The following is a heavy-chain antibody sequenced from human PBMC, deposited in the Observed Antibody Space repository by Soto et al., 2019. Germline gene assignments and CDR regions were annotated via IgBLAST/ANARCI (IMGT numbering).Heavy chain of an antibody. J-gene: IGHJ6*02. D-gene: IGHD6-19*01. Sequence: QVQLVQSGAEVKKPGASVKVSCKASGYTFTSYGISWVRQAPGQGLEWLGWTSAYNGNTNYAQKLQGRVTMTTDTSTSTAYMELRSLRSDDTAVYYCARRQWLVGGYYYGMDVWGQGTTVTVTS. CDR3: ARRQWLVGGYYYGMDV. V-gene: IGHV1-18*01. CDR1: GYTFTSYG. CDR2: TSAYNGNT.